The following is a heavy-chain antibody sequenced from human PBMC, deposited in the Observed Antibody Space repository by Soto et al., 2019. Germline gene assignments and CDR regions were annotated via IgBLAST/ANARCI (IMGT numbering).Heavy chain of an antibody. CDR2: IYGGGTT. CDR3: VQTTGWPGFDF. CDR1: GFSVSSKY. D-gene: IGHD6-19*01. V-gene: IGHV3-53*01. J-gene: IGHJ4*02. Sequence: EVQLVESGGGLIQPGGSLRLSCAASGFSVSSKYMTWVRQAPGKGLEWVSVIYGGGTTYYADSVKGRFTISRDNSKNTLYLQMNILRAADTAVYDCVQTTGWPGFDFWGQGTLVSVSS.